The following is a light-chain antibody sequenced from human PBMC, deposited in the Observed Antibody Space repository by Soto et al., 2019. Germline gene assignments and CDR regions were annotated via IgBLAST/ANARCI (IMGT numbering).Light chain of an antibody. J-gene: IGKJ2*01. CDR2: GAS. V-gene: IGKV3-15*01. Sequence: EIVMTQSPATLSLSPGERVTLSCRASQSVSSKLAWYQQKPGQAPRLLIYGASIRATDIPARFSDSGSGTEFTLTISRLQSEDFAIFYCQQYSNWPYTFGQGTKLEIK. CDR1: QSVSSK. CDR3: QQYSNWPYT.